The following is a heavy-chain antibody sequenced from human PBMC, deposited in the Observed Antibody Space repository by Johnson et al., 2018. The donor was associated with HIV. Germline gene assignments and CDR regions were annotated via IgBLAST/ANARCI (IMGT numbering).Heavy chain of an antibody. CDR2: ISYDGSNK. V-gene: IGHV3-30*04. J-gene: IGHJ3*02. CDR1: GFTFSSYA. Sequence: QMQLVESGGGVVQPGRSLRLSCAASGFTFSSYAMHWVRQAPGKGLEWVAVISYDGSNKYYADSVKGRFTISRDNSKNTLYLQMNSLRAEDTAVYYCAKSIAAAGTNAFDIWGQGTMVTVSS. D-gene: IGHD6-13*01. CDR3: AKSIAAAGTNAFDI.